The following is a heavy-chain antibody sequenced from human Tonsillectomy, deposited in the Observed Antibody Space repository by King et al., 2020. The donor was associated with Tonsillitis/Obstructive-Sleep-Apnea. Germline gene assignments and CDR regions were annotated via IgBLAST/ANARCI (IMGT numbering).Heavy chain of an antibody. J-gene: IGHJ6*03. CDR1: GFTFSSYS. V-gene: IGHV3-48*02. Sequence: LVESGGGLVQPGGSLRLSCAASGFTFSSYSMNWVRQAPGKGREWVSYISSSSSTIYYADSVKGRFTISRDNAKNSLYLQMNSLRDEDTAVYYCARSSIAARVYYYYMDVWGKGTTVTVSS. D-gene: IGHD6-6*01. CDR3: ARSSIAARVYYYYMDV. CDR2: ISSSSSTI.